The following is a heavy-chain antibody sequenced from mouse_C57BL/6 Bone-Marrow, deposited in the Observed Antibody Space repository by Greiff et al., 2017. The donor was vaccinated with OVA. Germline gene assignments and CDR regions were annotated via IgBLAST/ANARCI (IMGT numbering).Heavy chain of an antibody. Sequence: QVQLQQPGAELVKPRASVKLSCKASGYTFTSYWMQWVKQRPGQGLEWIGEIDPSDSYTNYNQKFKGKATLTVDTSSSTAYMQLSSLTSEDSAVYCCARSSHWYFDVWGTGTTVTVSS. CDR3: ARSSHWYFDV. J-gene: IGHJ1*03. V-gene: IGHV1-50*01. CDR2: IDPSDSYT. D-gene: IGHD1-1*01. CDR1: GYTFTSYW.